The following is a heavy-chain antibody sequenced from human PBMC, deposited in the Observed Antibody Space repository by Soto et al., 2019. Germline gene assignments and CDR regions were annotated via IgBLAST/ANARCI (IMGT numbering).Heavy chain of an antibody. Sequence: QVQLEESGPGLVKPSGTLSLTCAVSGASISSGHWWSWVRQPPGKGLEWIGESYHSGTTNYSPSLKSPDTGSISVDTSKNQFSLRLTSVTAADPAVYYCARDGESGYNLAVWGQGSLVTVSS. V-gene: IGHV4-4*02. D-gene: IGHD5-12*01. CDR1: GASISSGHW. CDR2: SYHSGTT. J-gene: IGHJ4*02. CDR3: ARDGESGYNLAV.